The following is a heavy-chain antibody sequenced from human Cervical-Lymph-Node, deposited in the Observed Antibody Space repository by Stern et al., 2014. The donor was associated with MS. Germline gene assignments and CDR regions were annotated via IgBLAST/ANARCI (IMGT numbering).Heavy chain of an antibody. CDR2: ISSVSTTL. CDR3: VRGGPRFGYSGEFEF. Sequence: EVQLVESGGGLVQPGGSLRLSCTVSGFTFSDYSMNWVRQAPGKGLEWISYISSVSTTLYYADSVKGRFTISRDNAKEVLYLQMSSLRDEDTAVYYCVRGGPRFGYSGEFEFWGQGTLISVSS. D-gene: IGHD5-18*01. J-gene: IGHJ4*02. CDR1: GFTFSDYS. V-gene: IGHV3-48*02.